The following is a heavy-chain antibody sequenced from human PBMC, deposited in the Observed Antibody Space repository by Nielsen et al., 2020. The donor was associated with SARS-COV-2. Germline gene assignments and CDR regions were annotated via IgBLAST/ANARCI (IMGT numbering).Heavy chain of an antibody. CDR2: IWYDGSNK. CDR3: ARESYTFAGFDY. V-gene: IGHV3-33*01. Sequence: GGSLRLSCAASGFTFSSYGMHWVRQAPGKGLEWVAVIWYDGSNKYYADSVKGRFTISRDNSKNTLYLQLSSLRAEDTAVYFCARESYTFAGFDYWGQGTLVTVSS. CDR1: GFTFSSYG. J-gene: IGHJ4*02. D-gene: IGHD3-16*01.